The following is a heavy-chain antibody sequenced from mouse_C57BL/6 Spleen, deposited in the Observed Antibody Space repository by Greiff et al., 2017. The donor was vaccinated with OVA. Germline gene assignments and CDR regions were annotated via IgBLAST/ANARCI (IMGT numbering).Heavy chain of an antibody. J-gene: IGHJ1*03. CDR3: ARQGNYGYDGGYFDV. V-gene: IGHV1-52*01. Sequence: QVQLQQPGAELVRPGSSVKLSCKASGYTFTSYWMHWVKQRPIQGLEWIGNIDPSDSETHYNQKFKDKATLTVDKSSSTAYMQLSSLTSEDSAVYYCARQGNYGYDGGYFDVWGTGTTVTVSS. CDR2: IDPSDSET. CDR1: GYTFTSYW. D-gene: IGHD2-2*01.